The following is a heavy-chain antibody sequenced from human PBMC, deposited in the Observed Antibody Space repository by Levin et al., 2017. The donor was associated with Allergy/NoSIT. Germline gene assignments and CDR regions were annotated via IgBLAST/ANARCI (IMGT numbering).Heavy chain of an antibody. J-gene: IGHJ3*02. CDR3: TAYYDKYDAAHGFDI. Sequence: SETLSLTCSVSGGSMTNTYFWNWIRQPAGKGLEWIGRIYTNGNTDYNASLRSRNTMSVDTSKNQFSLRLSSVTAADTAIYYCTAYYDKYDAAHGFDIWGQGTMVTVSS. V-gene: IGHV4-4*07. CDR2: IYTNGNT. D-gene: IGHD3-22*01. CDR1: GGSMTNTYF.